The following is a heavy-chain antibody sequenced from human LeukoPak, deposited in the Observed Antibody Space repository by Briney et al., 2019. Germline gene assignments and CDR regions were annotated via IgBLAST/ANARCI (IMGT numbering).Heavy chain of an antibody. Sequence: GASVKVSCKASGYTFTGYGINWVRQAPGQGLEWMGWISAYNGNTNSAQKLQGRVTMTTDTSTSTAYMELRSLGSEDTAVYYCARAAGEYQLPYSYYFDYWGQGTLVTVSS. D-gene: IGHD2-2*01. CDR1: GYTFTGYG. CDR2: ISAYNGNT. V-gene: IGHV1-18*01. CDR3: ARAAGEYQLPYSYYFDY. J-gene: IGHJ4*02.